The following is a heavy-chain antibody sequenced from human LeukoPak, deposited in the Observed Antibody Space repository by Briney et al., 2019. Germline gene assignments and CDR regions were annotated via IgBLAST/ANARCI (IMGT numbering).Heavy chain of an antibody. Sequence: GGSLRLSCAASGFTFSSYAMSWVRQAPGKGLEWVSAINGSGGSTYYADSVKGRFTISRDNSKNTLYLQMNSLRAEDTAVYYCAKDLTDCSGGSCYWGQGTLVTVSS. D-gene: IGHD2-15*01. V-gene: IGHV3-23*01. J-gene: IGHJ4*02. CDR1: GFTFSSYA. CDR2: INGSGGST. CDR3: AKDLTDCSGGSCY.